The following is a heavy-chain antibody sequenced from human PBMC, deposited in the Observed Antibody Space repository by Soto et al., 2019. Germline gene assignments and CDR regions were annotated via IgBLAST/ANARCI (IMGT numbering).Heavy chain of an antibody. D-gene: IGHD4-17*01. Sequence: QVQLVESGGGVVQPGRSLRLSCAASGFTFSSYGMHWVRQAPGKGLEWVAVIWYDGSNKYYADSVKGRFTISRDNSKNTLYLQMNSLRAEDTAVYYCARDGSYGDYGGGMDVWGQGTTVTVSS. CDR1: GFTFSSYG. CDR3: ARDGSYGDYGGGMDV. CDR2: IWYDGSNK. V-gene: IGHV3-33*01. J-gene: IGHJ6*02.